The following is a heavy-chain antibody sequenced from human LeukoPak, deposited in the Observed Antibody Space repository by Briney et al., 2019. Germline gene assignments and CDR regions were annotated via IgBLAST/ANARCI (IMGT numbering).Heavy chain of an antibody. D-gene: IGHD6-13*01. CDR3: ARHPGYSSTGVDAFVI. Sequence: GGSLRLSCTASGFAFSIYEMDWVRQAPGKGLEWVSYISSSGSYIQYAESVKGRFTISRDNAEMSLFLQMISLRDEDTAVYYCARHPGYSSTGVDAFVIWGRGTMVTVSS. V-gene: IGHV3-48*03. CDR1: GFAFSIYE. CDR2: ISSSGSYI. J-gene: IGHJ3*02.